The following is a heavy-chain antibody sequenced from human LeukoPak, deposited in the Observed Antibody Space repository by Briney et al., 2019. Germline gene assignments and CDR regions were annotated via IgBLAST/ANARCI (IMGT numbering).Heavy chain of an antibody. V-gene: IGHV3-21*01. J-gene: IGHJ4*02. CDR2: ISSSSSYI. CDR3: ARSSYDDYYDSSGSFDY. CDR1: GFPFSSYR. D-gene: IGHD3-22*01. Sequence: GGSLRLSCAASGFPFSSYRVNWVPRAPGKGLEWVSSISSSSSYIYYADSVKGRFTISRDNAQNSLYLQMNSLRAEDAAVYYCARSSYDDYYDSSGSFDYWGQGTLVTVSS.